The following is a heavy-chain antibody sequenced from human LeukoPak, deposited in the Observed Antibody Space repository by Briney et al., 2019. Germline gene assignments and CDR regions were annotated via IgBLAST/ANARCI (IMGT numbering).Heavy chain of an antibody. Sequence: GGSLRLSCAASGFTFSNYSMAWVRQAPGKGLEWVAVISYDGSNKYYADSVKGRFTISRDNSKNTLYLQMNSLRAEDTAVYYCARGRIAVGFDYWGQGTLVTVSS. V-gene: IGHV3-30*03. CDR2: ISYDGSNK. CDR1: GFTFSNYS. CDR3: ARGRIAVGFDY. J-gene: IGHJ4*02. D-gene: IGHD6-19*01.